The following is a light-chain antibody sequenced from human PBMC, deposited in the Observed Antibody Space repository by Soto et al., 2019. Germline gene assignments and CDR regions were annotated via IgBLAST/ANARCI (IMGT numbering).Light chain of an antibody. CDR3: SLYTASDTPYV. CDR1: SSDVGAYDY. V-gene: IGLV2-14*01. J-gene: IGLJ1*01. Sequence: QSALTQPASVSGSPGQSITISCTGTSSDVGAYDYVSWYQQHPDKAPKLIIFVVSNRPSGVSNRFSGSKSGNTASLTISGRQHEDDAAYYCSLYTASDTPYVFGTGTKLTVL. CDR2: VVS.